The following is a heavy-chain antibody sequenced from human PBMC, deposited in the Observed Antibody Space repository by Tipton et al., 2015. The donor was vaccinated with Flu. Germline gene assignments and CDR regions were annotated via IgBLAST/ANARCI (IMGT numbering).Heavy chain of an antibody. CDR2: ISPMFGTA. CDR1: GGTFSSYA. Sequence: QSGAEVKKPGSSVKVSCKASGGTFSSYALNWVRQAPGQGLEWMGGISPMFGTANYAQKFQGRVTINADESTSTAYMELSSLRSEDTAVYYCARGGGPYCSSTSCYETDYWGQGTLVTVSS. J-gene: IGHJ4*02. V-gene: IGHV1-69*01. D-gene: IGHD2-2*01. CDR3: ARGGGPYCSSTSCYETDY.